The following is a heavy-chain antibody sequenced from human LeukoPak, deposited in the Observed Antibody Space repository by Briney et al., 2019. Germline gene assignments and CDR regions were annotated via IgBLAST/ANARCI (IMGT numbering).Heavy chain of an antibody. J-gene: IGHJ3*02. V-gene: IGHV4-59*08. Sequence: TSETLSLTCTVSGGSINNYYWSWVRQPPGKGLEWIGYIYYSGGDMNYNPSLKSRLTISVDTSKNQISLMLTSMTAADTAVYYCARQPAATAAFDIWAQGTMVTVSS. D-gene: IGHD5-18*01. CDR3: ARQPAATAAFDI. CDR2: IYYSGGDM. CDR1: GGSINNYY.